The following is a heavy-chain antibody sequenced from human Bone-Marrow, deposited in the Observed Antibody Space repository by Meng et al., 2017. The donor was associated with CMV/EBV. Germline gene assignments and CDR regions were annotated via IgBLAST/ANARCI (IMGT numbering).Heavy chain of an antibody. CDR2: INPNSGGT. Sequence: ASVKVSCKVSGYTFTGYYMHWVRQAPGQGLEWMGWINPNSGGTNYAQKFQGRVTMTRDTSISTAYMELSRLRSDDTAVYYCARDLLYCSSTSCRPFDYWGQGTLVTVSS. CDR1: GYTFTGYY. CDR3: ARDLLYCSSTSCRPFDY. J-gene: IGHJ4*02. V-gene: IGHV1-2*02. D-gene: IGHD2-2*01.